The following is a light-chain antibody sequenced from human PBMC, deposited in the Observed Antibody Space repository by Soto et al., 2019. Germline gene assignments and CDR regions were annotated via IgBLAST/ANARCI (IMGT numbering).Light chain of an antibody. CDR2: GNS. V-gene: IGLV1-40*01. CDR1: STNIGTGYD. CDR3: QSYDSSLSGFYV. Sequence: QSVLTQPASVSGAPGQRVTISCTGSSTNIGTGYDVHWYQQLPGTAPKLLIYGNSNRPSGVPDRFSGSKSGTSASLAITGRQAEDEDDYYCQSYDSSLSGFYVFGTGTKVTVL. J-gene: IGLJ1*01.